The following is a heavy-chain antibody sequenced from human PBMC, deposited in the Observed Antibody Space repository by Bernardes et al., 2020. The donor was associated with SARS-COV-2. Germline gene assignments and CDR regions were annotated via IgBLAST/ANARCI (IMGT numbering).Heavy chain of an antibody. CDR1: GLSVNSNY. J-gene: IGHJ3*01. Sequence: GGSLRLSCAASGLSVNSNYMNWVRQAPGKGLEWVSIFYAGGYTNYSDSVKGRFSLSRDNSKNTVFFQMNSLRPEDSAVYYCAAAYRPYGGFDFWGQGTRVTVSS. CDR2: FYAGGYT. CDR3: AAAYRPYGGFDF. V-gene: IGHV3-66*02. D-gene: IGHD2-15*01.